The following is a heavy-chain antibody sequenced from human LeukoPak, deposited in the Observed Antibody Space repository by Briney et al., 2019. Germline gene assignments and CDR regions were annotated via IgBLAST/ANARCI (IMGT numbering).Heavy chain of an antibody. CDR1: GLIFSSNS. CDR3: ARVRSANYFDY. J-gene: IGHJ4*02. V-gene: IGHV3-48*04. CDR2: IGSSSNPI. Sequence: PGGSLRLSCAASGLIFSSNSMSWVRQAPGKGLEWVSYIGSSSNPIHYADSVKGRFTISRDNAKNSLYLQMNSLRAEDTAVYYCARVRSANYFDYWGQGALVTVSS. D-gene: IGHD3-3*01.